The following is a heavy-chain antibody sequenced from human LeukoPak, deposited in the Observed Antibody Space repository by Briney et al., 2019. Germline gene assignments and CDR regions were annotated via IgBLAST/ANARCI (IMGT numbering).Heavy chain of an antibody. CDR3: ARTSPDYGDYVGHFDY. D-gene: IGHD4-17*01. Sequence: GGSLRLSCAASGFTFSSYGMHWVRQAPGKGLEWVAVISYDGSNKYYADSVKGRSTISRDNSKNTLYLQMNSLRAEDTAVYYCARTSPDYGDYVGHFDYWGQGTLVTVSS. J-gene: IGHJ4*02. V-gene: IGHV3-30*03. CDR1: GFTFSSYG. CDR2: ISYDGSNK.